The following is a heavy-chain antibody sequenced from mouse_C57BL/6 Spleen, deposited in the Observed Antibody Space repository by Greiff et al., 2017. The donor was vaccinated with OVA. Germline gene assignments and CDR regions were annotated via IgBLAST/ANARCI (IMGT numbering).Heavy chain of an antibody. CDR1: GYTFTDYN. CDR3: ARWAYYGSSYFDY. D-gene: IGHD1-1*01. V-gene: IGHV1-22*01. J-gene: IGHJ2*01. CDR2: INPNNGGT. Sequence: DVQLVESGPELVKPGASVKMSCKASGYTFTDYNMHWVKQSHGKSLEWIGYINPNNGGTSYNQKFKGKATLTVNKSSSTAYMELRSLTSEDSAVYYCARWAYYGSSYFDYWGQGTTLTVSS.